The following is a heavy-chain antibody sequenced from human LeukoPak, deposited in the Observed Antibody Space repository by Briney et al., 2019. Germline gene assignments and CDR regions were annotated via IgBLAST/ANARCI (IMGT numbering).Heavy chain of an antibody. Sequence: GGSLRLSCAASGFTFSSYWMSCVRQAPGKGREWVANIKQEGSEKYYVDSVKGRFTISRDNAKNSLYLQMNSLRAEDTAVYYCAREGEADGSQYYYGMDVWGQGTTVTVSS. CDR3: AREGEADGSQYYYGMDV. V-gene: IGHV3-7*01. CDR1: GFTFSSYW. J-gene: IGHJ6*02. D-gene: IGHD6-13*01. CDR2: IKQEGSEK.